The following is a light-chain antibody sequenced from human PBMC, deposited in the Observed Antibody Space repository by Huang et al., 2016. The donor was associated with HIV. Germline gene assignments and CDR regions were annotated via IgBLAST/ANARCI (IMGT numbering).Light chain of an antibody. CDR1: QSVSSY. V-gene: IGKV3-11*01. CDR2: DAS. J-gene: IGKJ4*01. Sequence: EIVLTQSPATLSLSPGERATLSCRASQSVSSYLAWYQQKPGKAPRLLIYDASNRATGSPARFSCSGSGTDFTLTISSLEPEDFAVYYCQQRSNWPPLTFGGGTKVEIK. CDR3: QQRSNWPPLT.